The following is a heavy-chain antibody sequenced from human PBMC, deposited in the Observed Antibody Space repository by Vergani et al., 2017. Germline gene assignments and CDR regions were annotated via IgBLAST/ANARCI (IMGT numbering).Heavy chain of an antibody. J-gene: IGHJ4*02. D-gene: IGHD5-12*01. CDR1: GFTFSSYA. Sequence: EVQLVESGGGLVQPGRSLRLSCAASGFTFSSYAMSWVRQAPGKGLEWVSAISGSGGSTYYADSVKGRFTISRDNSKNTLSLQMNSLRVEDTAVYYCAKDRVDIVATIELGYWGQGTLVTVSS. V-gene: IGHV3-23*04. CDR2: ISGSGGST. CDR3: AKDRVDIVATIELGY.